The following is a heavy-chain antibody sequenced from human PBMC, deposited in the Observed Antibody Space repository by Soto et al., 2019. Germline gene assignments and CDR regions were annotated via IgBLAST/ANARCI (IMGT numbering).Heavy chain of an antibody. CDR1: GLSFTNAW. CDR2: IKSKTDGGTT. Sequence: GGSLRLSCAASGLSFTNAWMNWVRQAPGKGLEWVGRIKSKTDGGTTDYAAPVKGRFTISRDDSKNTLYLQMNSLKTEDTAVYYCTTDPVTMIVVVPSSGWGQGTLVTVSS. CDR3: TTDPVTMIVVVPSSG. D-gene: IGHD3-22*01. J-gene: IGHJ4*02. V-gene: IGHV3-15*07.